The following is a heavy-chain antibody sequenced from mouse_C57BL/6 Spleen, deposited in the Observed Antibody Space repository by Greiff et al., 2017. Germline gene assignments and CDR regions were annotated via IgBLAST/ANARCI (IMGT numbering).Heavy chain of an antibody. J-gene: IGHJ3*01. CDR1: GYAFSSSW. CDR2: IYPGDGDT. CDR3: AGYYGSSFAY. V-gene: IGHV1-82*01. D-gene: IGHD1-1*01. Sequence: QVQLQQSGPELVKPGASVKISCKASGYAFSSSWMNWVKQRPGKGLEWIGRIYPGDGDTNYNGKFKGKATLTADKSSSTAYMQLSSLTSEDSAVYFCAGYYGSSFAYWGQGTLVTVSA.